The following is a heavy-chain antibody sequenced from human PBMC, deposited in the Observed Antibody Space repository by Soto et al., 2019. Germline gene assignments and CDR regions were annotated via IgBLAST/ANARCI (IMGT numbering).Heavy chain of an antibody. CDR1: GFTFSSYW. CDR2: IKQDGSEK. D-gene: IGHD5-12*01. J-gene: IGHJ4*02. V-gene: IGHV3-7*05. CDR3: ARVKRRWLQLYYFDY. Sequence: GGSLRLSCAASGFTFSSYWMSWVRQAPGKGLEWVANIKQDGSEKYYVDSVKGRFTISRDNAKNSLYLQMNSLRSEDTAVYYCARVKRRWLQLYYFDYWGQGTLVTVS.